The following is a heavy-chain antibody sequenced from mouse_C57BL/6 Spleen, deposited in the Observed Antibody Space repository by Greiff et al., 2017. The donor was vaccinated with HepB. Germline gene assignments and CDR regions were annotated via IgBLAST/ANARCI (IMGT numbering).Heavy chain of an antibody. CDR3: ARSYYDYVAWFAY. CDR1: GYTFTDYN. Sequence: VQLQQSGPALVKPGASVKMSCKASGYTFTDYNMHWVKQSHGKSLEWIGYINPNNGGTSYNQKFKGKATLTVNKSSSTAYMELRSLTSEDSAVYYCARSYYDYVAWFAYWGQGTLVTVSA. D-gene: IGHD2-4*01. CDR2: INPNNGGT. V-gene: IGHV1-22*01. J-gene: IGHJ3*01.